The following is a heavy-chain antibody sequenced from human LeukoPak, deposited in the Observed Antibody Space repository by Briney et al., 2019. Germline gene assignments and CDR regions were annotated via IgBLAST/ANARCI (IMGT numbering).Heavy chain of an antibody. Sequence: SETLSLTCTVSGGSIGLYYWAWIRQPPGKGLEWIGYIFHTGSTSYNPSLKSRLTISVDTSRNQFSLRLSSVTAADTAVYYCARHQHAGREHYYGIDVWGQGTTVSVSS. CDR1: GGSIGLYY. V-gene: IGHV4-59*08. D-gene: IGHD1-26*01. CDR2: IFHTGST. J-gene: IGHJ6*02. CDR3: ARHQHAGREHYYGIDV.